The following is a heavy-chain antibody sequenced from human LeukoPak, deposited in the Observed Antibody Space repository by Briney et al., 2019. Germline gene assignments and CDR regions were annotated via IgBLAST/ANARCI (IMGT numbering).Heavy chain of an antibody. D-gene: IGHD2-2*01. Sequence: PSETLSLTCAVYGGSFSGYYWSWIRQPPGKGLEWVAVISYDGSNKYYADSVKGRFTISRDNSKNTLYLQMNSLRAEDTAVYYCARDFYRYCSSTSCSSPKDYWGQGTLVTVSS. J-gene: IGHJ4*02. CDR2: ISYDGSNK. V-gene: IGHV3-30-3*01. CDR3: ARDFYRYCSSTSCSSPKDY. CDR1: GGSFSGYY.